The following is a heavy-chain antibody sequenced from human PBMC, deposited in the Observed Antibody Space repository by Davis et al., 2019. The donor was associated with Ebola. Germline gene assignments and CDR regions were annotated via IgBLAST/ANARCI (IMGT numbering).Heavy chain of an antibody. V-gene: IGHV3-74*01. CDR3: GRVIFFPGIGMDI. J-gene: IGHJ6*02. CDR2: INTDGDDT. Sequence: GESLKISCAASAFPFRTYWMHWVRQLPGKGLVWVSRINTDGDDTSYADSVEGRFTVSRDNAKNTLYVQMNSLRAEDTGIYYCGRVIFFPGIGMDIWGQGTTVTVSS. CDR1: AFPFRTYW. D-gene: IGHD1-14*01.